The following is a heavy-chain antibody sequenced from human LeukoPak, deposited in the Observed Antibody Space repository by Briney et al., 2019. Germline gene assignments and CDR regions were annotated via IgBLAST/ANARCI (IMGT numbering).Heavy chain of an antibody. CDR2: INSDGSST. CDR3: ASRGSSWSGFDY. Sequence: GGSLRLSCAASGFTFSSYWMHWVRQAPGKGLVWVSRINSDGSSTSYADSVKGRFTISRDNAKNTLYLQMNSLRAEDTAVYYCASRGSSWSGFDYWGQGTLVTVSS. D-gene: IGHD6-13*01. J-gene: IGHJ4*02. CDR1: GFTFSSYW. V-gene: IGHV3-74*01.